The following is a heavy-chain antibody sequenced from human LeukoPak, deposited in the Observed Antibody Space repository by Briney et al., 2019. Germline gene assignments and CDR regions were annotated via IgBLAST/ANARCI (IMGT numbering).Heavy chain of an antibody. J-gene: IGHJ4*02. CDR2: GDYSGGT. V-gene: IGHV4-34*01. CDR1: GGSFSGYY. CDR3: AGERGEEYSSGWYKTNYFYN. D-gene: IGHD6-19*01. Sequence: SETLSLTCAVYGGSFSGYYWSWIRQPPGKGLEWIASGDYSGGTYYNPSLESRVAISADMSKNQISLKLTSVTGADTAVYYCAGERGEEYSSGWYKTNYFYNWGQGIRVTVSS.